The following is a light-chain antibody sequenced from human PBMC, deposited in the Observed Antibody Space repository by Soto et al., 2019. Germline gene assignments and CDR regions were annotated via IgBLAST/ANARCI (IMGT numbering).Light chain of an antibody. CDR2: DVT. V-gene: IGLV2-14*01. CDR3: CSYASSTSYV. Sequence: QSVLTQPASVSGSPGQSITISCTGTSGVVGGYNFVSWYQQYPGKAPKLMIHDVTARPSGVSIRFSGSKSGTTASLTISGLQPEDEADYYCCSYASSTSYVFGTGTKVTVL. J-gene: IGLJ1*01. CDR1: SGVVGGYNF.